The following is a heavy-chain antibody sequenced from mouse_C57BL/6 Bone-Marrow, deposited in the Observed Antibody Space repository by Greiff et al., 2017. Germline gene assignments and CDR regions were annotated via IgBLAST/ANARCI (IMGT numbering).Heavy chain of an antibody. CDR1: GYTFTSYW. V-gene: IGHV1-61*01. CDR3: ARWRGYYG. D-gene: IGHD1-1*01. J-gene: IGHJ1*03. Sequence: QVQLQQPGAELVRPGSSVKLSCKASGYTFTSYWMDWVKQRPGKGLEWIGNIYPSDSETHYNQKFKDKATLTVDKSTSTAYIQLSSLPSEDSAVYYCARWRGYYGWGTGTTVTVSS. CDR2: IYPSDSET.